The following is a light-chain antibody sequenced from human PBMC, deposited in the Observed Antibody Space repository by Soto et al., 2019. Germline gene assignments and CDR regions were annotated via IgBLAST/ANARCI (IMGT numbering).Light chain of an antibody. CDR2: GAF. CDR1: QSVSSY. V-gene: IGKV3-15*01. CDR3: QQYNDWPLT. Sequence: EILMTQSPATLSVSPGERVTLSCRASQSVSSYYLAWYHQKPGQAPRLLIYGAFTRATGIPARFSGTGSGTEFTLTISSLQSEDFALYYCQQYNDWPLTFGQGTKVDIK. J-gene: IGKJ1*01.